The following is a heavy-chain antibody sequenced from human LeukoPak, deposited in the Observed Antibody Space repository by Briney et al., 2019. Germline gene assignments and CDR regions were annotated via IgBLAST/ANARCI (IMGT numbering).Heavy chain of an antibody. V-gene: IGHV4-4*07. CDR2: IYSSAST. D-gene: IGHD4-17*01. CDR1: GGSISSYY. J-gene: IGHJ4*02. CDR3: ARDNYGDYDQFDY. Sequence: SETLSLTCTVSGGSISSYYWSWIRQPAGPGQELIGRIYSSASTNYNPSLKSRVTMSVDTSRNQFSLKLSSVTAADTAVYYCARDNYGDYDQFDYWGQGTLVTVSS.